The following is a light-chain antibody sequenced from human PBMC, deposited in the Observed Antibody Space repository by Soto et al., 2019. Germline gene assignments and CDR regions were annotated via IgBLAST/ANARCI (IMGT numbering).Light chain of an antibody. CDR3: QQRINWPLT. J-gene: IGKJ4*01. CDR1: QSVTTF. CDR2: DVS. V-gene: IGKV3-11*01. Sequence: EIVLTQSPVTLSLSPGERATLSCRASQSVTTFLAWYQQKPGQAPRLLIYDVSNRATGIPARFSGSGSGTDFTLTISSPEAEDFCVYYRQQRINWPLTFGGGTKVEIK.